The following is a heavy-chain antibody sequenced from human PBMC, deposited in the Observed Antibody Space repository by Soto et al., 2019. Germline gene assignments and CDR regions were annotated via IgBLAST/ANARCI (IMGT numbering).Heavy chain of an antibody. V-gene: IGHV1-2*02. CDR2: INPNSGGT. Sequence: QVQLVQSGAEVKKPGASVEVSCKASGYTFTGYYIHWVRQAPGQGLEWMGWINPNSGGTNYAQKFQGRVTMTRDTSISTAYMELSRLRSDDTAVYYCARGGDYYDSSLYNWFDSWGQGTLVTVSS. D-gene: IGHD3-22*01. J-gene: IGHJ5*01. CDR3: ARGGDYYDSSLYNWFDS. CDR1: GYTFTGYY.